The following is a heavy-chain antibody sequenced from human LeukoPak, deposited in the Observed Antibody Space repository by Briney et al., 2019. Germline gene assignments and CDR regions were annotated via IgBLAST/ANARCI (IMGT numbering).Heavy chain of an antibody. CDR2: IYSGGST. CDR3: ARARYYYGSGNYYRSAFFDY. V-gene: IGHV3-53*01. D-gene: IGHD3-10*01. CDR1: GFTVSSNC. J-gene: IGHJ4*02. Sequence: GGSLRLSCAASGFTVSSNCMSWVRQAPGKGLEWVSVIYSGGSTYYADSVKGRFTISRDNSKNTLYLQMNSLRAEDTAVYYCARARYYYGSGNYYRSAFFDYWGQGILVTVSS.